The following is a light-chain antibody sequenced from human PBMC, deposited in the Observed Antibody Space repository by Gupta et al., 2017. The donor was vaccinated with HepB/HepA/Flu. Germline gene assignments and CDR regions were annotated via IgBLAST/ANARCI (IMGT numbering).Light chain of an antibody. CDR2: NTN. V-gene: IGLV8-61*01. J-gene: IGLJ3*02. Sequence: QTVVTQEPSFSVSPGGTVTLTCGLSSGSVSINYYPSWYQQTPGQAQRTLMYNTNTRFSGVPDRFSGSILGNKAALTITGAQADDESDYYCVLYMGSGTWVFGGGTKLTVL. CDR1: SGSVSINYY. CDR3: VLYMGSGTWV.